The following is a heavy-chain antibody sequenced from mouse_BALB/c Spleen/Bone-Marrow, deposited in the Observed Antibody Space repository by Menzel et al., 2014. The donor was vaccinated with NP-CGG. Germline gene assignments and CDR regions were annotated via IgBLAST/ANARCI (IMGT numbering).Heavy chain of an antibody. V-gene: IGHV3-8*02. J-gene: IGHJ2*01. CDR3: ARGNGYHFAY. D-gene: IGHD1-2*01. Sequence: EVQLQQSGPSLVKPSQTLSLTCSVTGDSITSSYWNWIRKFPGNKLEYMGYISYSGNAYYNPSLKSRISLTRDTSKNQYYLQLNSVTTEDTATYFCARGNGYHFAYWGQGTTLTVSS. CDR1: GDSITSSY. CDR2: ISYSGNA.